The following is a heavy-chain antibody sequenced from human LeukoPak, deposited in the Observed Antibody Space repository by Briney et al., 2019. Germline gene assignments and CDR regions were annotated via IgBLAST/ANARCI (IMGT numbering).Heavy chain of an antibody. CDR2: ISGTSGST. J-gene: IGHJ4*02. V-gene: IGHV3-21*01. D-gene: IGHD1-26*01. CDR1: GFTFSSYA. CDR3: ARVRWELRGNYFDY. Sequence: PGGSLRLSCTTSGFTFSSYAMSWVRQAPGKGLEWVSAISGTSGSTYYADSVKGRFTISKDNAKNSLYLQMNSLRAEDTAVYYCARVRWELRGNYFDYWGQGTLVTVSS.